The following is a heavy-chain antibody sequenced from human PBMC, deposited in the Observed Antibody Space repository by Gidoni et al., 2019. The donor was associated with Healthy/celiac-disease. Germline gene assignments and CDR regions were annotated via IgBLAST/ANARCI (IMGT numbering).Heavy chain of an antibody. Sequence: QVQLVQSGAEVKKPGSSVKVSFKASGGTFSSYAISWVRQAPGQGLEWMGGIIPIFGTANYAQKFQGRVTITADESTSTAYMELSSLRSEDTAVYYCARDLFPVKRYNWFDPWGQGTLVTVSS. J-gene: IGHJ5*02. D-gene: IGHD4-17*01. CDR3: ARDLFPVKRYNWFDP. CDR2: IIPIFGTA. CDR1: GGTFSSYA. V-gene: IGHV1-69*01.